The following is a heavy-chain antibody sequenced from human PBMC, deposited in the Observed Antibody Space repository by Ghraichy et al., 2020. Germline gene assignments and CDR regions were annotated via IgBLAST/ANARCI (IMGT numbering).Heavy chain of an antibody. V-gene: IGHV3-48*02. Sequence: GGSLRLSCAASGFTFSSYSMNWVRQAPGKGLEWVSYISSSSSTIYYADSVKGRFTISRDNAKNSLYLQMNSLRDEDTAVYYCARGHAYYGDYERSSNWFDPWGQGTLVTVSS. CDR1: GFTFSSYS. CDR3: ARGHAYYGDYERSSNWFDP. J-gene: IGHJ5*02. CDR2: ISSSSSTI. D-gene: IGHD4-17*01.